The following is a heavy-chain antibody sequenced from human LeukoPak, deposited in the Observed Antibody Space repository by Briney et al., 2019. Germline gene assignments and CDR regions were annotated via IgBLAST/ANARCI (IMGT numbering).Heavy chain of an antibody. CDR3: ARAAVTTRFTFYY. CDR2: INHSGST. V-gene: IGHV4-34*01. D-gene: IGHD4-17*01. CDR1: GGSFSGYY. J-gene: IGHJ4*02. Sequence: SETLSLTCAVYGGSFSGYYWSWIRQPPGKGLEWIGEINHSGSTNYNPSLKSRVTISVDTSKNQFSLKLSSVTAADTAVYYCARAAVTTRFTFYYCGQGTLVTASS.